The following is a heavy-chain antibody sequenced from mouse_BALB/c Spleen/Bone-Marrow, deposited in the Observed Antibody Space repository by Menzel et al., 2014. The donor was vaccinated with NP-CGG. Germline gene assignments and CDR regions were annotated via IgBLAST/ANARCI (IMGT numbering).Heavy chain of an antibody. CDR3: DREGSGNYGSSGYAMDY. V-gene: IGHV2-9*02. Sequence: AQLVESGPGLVAPSQSLSITCTVSEFSLSSYGVHWVRQPPGKGLEWLGVICAGGSMIYNSALMSRLSISKDNSKSKVFLKMKSLQNDGTAMYYSDREGSGNYGSSGYAMDYWGQGTSVTVSS. J-gene: IGHJ4*01. CDR1: EFSLSSYG. CDR2: ICAGGSM. D-gene: IGHD1-1*01.